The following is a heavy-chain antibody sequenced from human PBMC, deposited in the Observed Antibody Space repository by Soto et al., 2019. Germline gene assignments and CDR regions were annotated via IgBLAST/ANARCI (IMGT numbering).Heavy chain of an antibody. D-gene: IGHD3-22*01. CDR2: ISYDGSNK. CDR3: AIATYYDSSGWVVDIDY. CDR1: GFTFSSYG. V-gene: IGHV3-30*03. Sequence: QVQLVESGGGVVQPGRSLRLSCAASGFTFSSYGMHWVRQAPGKGLEWVAVISYDGSNKYYADSVKGRFTISRDNSKNTLYLQMNSLRAEDTAVYYCAIATYYDSSGWVVDIDYWGQGTLVSVSS. J-gene: IGHJ4*02.